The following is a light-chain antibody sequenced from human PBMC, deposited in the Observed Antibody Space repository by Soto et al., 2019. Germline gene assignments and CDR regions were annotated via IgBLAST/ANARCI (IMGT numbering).Light chain of an antibody. CDR3: SSYTSSRTRV. CDR1: SSDVGGYNY. CDR2: EVS. V-gene: IGLV2-14*01. Sequence: QSVLTQPASVSGSPGQSITTSCTGTSSDVGGYNYVSWYQQHPGKAPKLMIYEVSNRPSGVSNRFSGSKSGNTASLTISGLQAEDEADYYCSSYTSSRTRVFGGGTQLTVL. J-gene: IGLJ3*02.